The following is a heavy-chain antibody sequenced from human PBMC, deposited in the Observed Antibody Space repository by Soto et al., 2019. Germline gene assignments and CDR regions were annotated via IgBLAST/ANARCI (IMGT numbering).Heavy chain of an antibody. CDR1: GYTFTSYG. D-gene: IGHD4-17*01. V-gene: IGHV1-18*01. Sequence: ASVKVSCKASGYTFTSYGISWVRQAPGQGLEWVGWISAYNGNTNYAQKLQGRVTMTTDTSTSTVYMELRSLRSDDTAVYYCARDEVISDYVSYYYYGMDVWGQGTTVTVSS. CDR2: ISAYNGNT. J-gene: IGHJ6*02. CDR3: ARDEVISDYVSYYYYGMDV.